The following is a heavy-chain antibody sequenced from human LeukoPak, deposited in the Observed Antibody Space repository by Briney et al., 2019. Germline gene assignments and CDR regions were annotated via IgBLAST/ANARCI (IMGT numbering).Heavy chain of an antibody. Sequence: GGSLRLSCAASGFTFSSYGMHWVRQAPGKGLEWVAVIWYDGSNKYYADSVKGRFTISRDNSKNTLYLQMSSLRAEDTAVYYCAKDLGYCGGDCYSFIDYWGQGTLVTVSS. CDR1: GFTFSSYG. J-gene: IGHJ4*02. D-gene: IGHD2-21*02. V-gene: IGHV3-33*06. CDR2: IWYDGSNK. CDR3: AKDLGYCGGDCYSFIDY.